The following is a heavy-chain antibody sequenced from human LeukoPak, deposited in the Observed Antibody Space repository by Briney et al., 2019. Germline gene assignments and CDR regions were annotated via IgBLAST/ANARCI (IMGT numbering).Heavy chain of an antibody. CDR3: ARGFALDF. CDR1: GDTVSSNSAA. J-gene: IGHJ3*01. Sequence: PSQTLSLTCDISGDTVSSNSAAWNWIRQSPSRGLEWLGRTYYRSKWYYDYAVSVKSRITISPDTPKNQFSLQLNSVTADDTAVYYCARGFALDFWGQGTMVTVSS. CDR2: TYYRSKWYY. V-gene: IGHV6-1*01.